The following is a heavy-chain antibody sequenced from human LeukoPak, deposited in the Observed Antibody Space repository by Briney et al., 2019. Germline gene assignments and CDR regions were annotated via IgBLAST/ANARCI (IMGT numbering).Heavy chain of an antibody. CDR1: GGSISSSGXY. CDR3: ARHSRSGYGDYESAFDI. D-gene: IGHD5-12*01. CDR2: FYYTGST. V-gene: IGHV4-39*01. Sequence: PSETLSLTCIVSGGSISSSGXYWDXIRQPXGKGLXWIVNFYYTGSTYYTPSLKSRITISVDTSKNQFSLKLRSVPAADTAVYYCARHSRSGYGDYESAFDIWGQGTMVTVSS. J-gene: IGHJ3*02.